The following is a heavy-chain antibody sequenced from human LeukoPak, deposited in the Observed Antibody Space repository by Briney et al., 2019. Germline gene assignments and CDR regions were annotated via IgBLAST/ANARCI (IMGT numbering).Heavy chain of an antibody. V-gene: IGHV3-30*18. CDR3: AKDIGSDPSDY. Sequence: GGSLRLSCAASGFTFSSYGMHWVRQAPGKGLEWVAVISYDGSNKYYADSVKGRFTISRDNSKSTLYLQMNSLRAEDTAVYYCAKDIGSDPSDYWGQGTLVTVSS. J-gene: IGHJ4*02. CDR1: GFTFSSYG. D-gene: IGHD6-19*01. CDR2: ISYDGSNK.